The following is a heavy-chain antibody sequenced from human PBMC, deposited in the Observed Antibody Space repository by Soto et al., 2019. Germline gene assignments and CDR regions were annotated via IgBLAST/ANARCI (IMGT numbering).Heavy chain of an antibody. CDR3: ARVSSGWARAEYFQH. V-gene: IGHV1-18*01. Sequence: ASVKVSCKASGYTFTSYGISWVRQAPGQGLEWMGWISAYNGNTNYAQKLQGRVTMITDTSTSTAYMELRSLRSDDTAVYYCARVSSGWARAEYFQHWGQGTLVTVSS. CDR1: GYTFTSYG. CDR2: ISAYNGNT. J-gene: IGHJ1*01. D-gene: IGHD6-19*01.